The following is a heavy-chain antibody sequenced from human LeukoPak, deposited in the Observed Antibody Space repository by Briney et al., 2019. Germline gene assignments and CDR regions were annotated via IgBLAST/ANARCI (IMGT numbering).Heavy chain of an antibody. CDR1: GGSFSGYY. D-gene: IGHD1-26*01. CDR2: INHSGST. J-gene: IGHJ4*02. CDR3: AIEKDTPIVGGADY. V-gene: IGHV4-34*01. Sequence: KPSETLSLTCAVYGGSFSGYYWSWIRQPPGKGLEWIGEINHSGSTNYNPSLKSRVTISVDTSKNQFSLKLSSVTAADTAVYYCAIEKDTPIVGGADYWGQGTLVTVSS.